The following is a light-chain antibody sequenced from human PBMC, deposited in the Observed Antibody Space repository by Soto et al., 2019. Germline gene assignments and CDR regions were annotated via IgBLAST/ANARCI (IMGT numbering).Light chain of an antibody. V-gene: IGKV3-20*01. CDR3: QQYSSLPHT. Sequence: ESVLTQSPGTLSLSPGERATLSCRASQSVTNRYFAWYQQRPGQAPRLLIYGISNRATGIPDRFSGSRSGTDFTLTISRLEPEDFVVYYCQQYSSLPHTFGQGTKLEVK. CDR2: GIS. CDR1: QSVTNRY. J-gene: IGKJ2*01.